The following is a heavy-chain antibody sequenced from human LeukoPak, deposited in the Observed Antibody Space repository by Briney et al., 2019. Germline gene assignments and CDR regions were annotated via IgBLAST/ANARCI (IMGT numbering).Heavy chain of an antibody. Sequence: GRSLRLSCAASGFSLTYNAIHWVAQPPAKGLEWVPVISNDGSNKYKADSVKGRFTISRDNSKNTLYLQMNSLRAEDTAVYYCARDRTHDYGDYGRYFDLWGRGALVTVSS. CDR1: GFSLTYNA. J-gene: IGHJ2*01. CDR3: ARDRTHDYGDYGRYFDL. V-gene: IGHV3-30*04. CDR2: ISNDGSNK. D-gene: IGHD4-17*01.